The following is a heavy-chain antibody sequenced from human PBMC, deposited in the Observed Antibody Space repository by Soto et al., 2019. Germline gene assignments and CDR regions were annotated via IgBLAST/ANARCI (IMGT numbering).Heavy chain of an antibody. Sequence: QVQLVQSGAEVKKPGASVKVSCKASGYTFTSYGISWVRQAPGQGLEWLGWISAYDGNTNYAQSLHGRVFMTTDTSTGAAYMERRCLRSDDTAVYYCARGGYYDSSGSRNYYYYGMNVWGQGTTVTVSS. J-gene: IGHJ6*02. CDR3: ARGGYYDSSGSRNYYYYGMNV. CDR1: GYTFTSYG. CDR2: ISAYDGNT. D-gene: IGHD3-22*01. V-gene: IGHV1-18*01.